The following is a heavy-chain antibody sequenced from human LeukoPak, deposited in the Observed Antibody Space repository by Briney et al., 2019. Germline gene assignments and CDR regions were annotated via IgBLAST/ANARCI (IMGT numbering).Heavy chain of an antibody. CDR2: IIPILDIA. V-gene: IGHV1-69*04. Sequence: SVKVSCKASGGTFSSYAISWVRQAPGQGLEWMGRIIPILDIANYAQKFQGRVTITADKSTSTAYMELSSLRSEDTAVYYCARSYTESSGSTDYWGQGTLVTVPS. CDR1: GGTFSSYA. CDR3: ARSYTESSGSTDY. J-gene: IGHJ4*02. D-gene: IGHD3-22*01.